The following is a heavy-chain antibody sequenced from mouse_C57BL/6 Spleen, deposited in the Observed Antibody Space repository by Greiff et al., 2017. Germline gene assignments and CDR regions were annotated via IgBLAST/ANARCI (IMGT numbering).Heavy chain of an antibody. V-gene: IGHV7-3*01. Sequence: EVKVVESGGGLVQPGGSLSLSCAASGFTFTDYYMSWVRQPPGKALEWLGFIRNKANGYTTEYSVSVKGRFTISRDNSQSILYLQMNALGAEDSATYYCASLAHWGYFDVWGTGTTVTVSS. CDR3: ASLAHWGYFDV. J-gene: IGHJ1*03. CDR2: IRNKANGYTT. CDR1: GFTFTDYY. D-gene: IGHD4-1*01.